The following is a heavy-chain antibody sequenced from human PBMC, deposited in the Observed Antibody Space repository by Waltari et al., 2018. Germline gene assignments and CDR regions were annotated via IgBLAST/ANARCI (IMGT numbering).Heavy chain of an antibody. V-gene: IGHV1-18*01. CDR3: ARVFDSSQYYYGSDY. CDR1: GYTFSNYG. Sequence: QVQLVQSGTEVKKPGASVKVSCKASGYTFSNYGVSWVRQAPGQGLEWVGWIAAYNGNTNAAPKLQGRVTMTTDTSTTTAYLELRSLTSDDTAVYYCARVFDSSQYYYGSDYWGQGTLVTVSS. J-gene: IGHJ4*02. D-gene: IGHD3-22*01. CDR2: IAAYNGNT.